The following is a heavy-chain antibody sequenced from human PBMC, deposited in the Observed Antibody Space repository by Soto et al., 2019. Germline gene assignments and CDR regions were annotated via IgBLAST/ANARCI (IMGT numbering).Heavy chain of an antibody. CDR2: IIPIFGTA. J-gene: IGHJ6*02. D-gene: IGHD3-10*01. Sequence: QVQLVQSGAEVKKPGSSVKVSCKASGGTFSSYAISWVRQAPGQGLEWMGGIIPIFGTANYAQKFQGRVTITADKSTSTAYRELSSRRSEDTAVYDCASRHNLEYYGAGRHPCYYGMDVWGQGTTVTVSS. V-gene: IGHV1-69*06. CDR3: ASRHNLEYYGAGRHPCYYGMDV. CDR1: GGTFSSYA.